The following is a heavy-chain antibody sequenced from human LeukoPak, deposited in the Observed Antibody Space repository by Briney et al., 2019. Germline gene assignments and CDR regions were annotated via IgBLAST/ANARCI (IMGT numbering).Heavy chain of an antibody. J-gene: IGHJ6*02. CDR3: AREDVTTGDPEAYGMDV. CDR2: INAGNGNT. Sequence: ASVKVSCKASGYTFTSYAMHWVRQAPGQGLEWMGWINAGNGNTKYSQKFQSRVTITRDTSASTAYMELSSLRSEDTAVYYCAREDVTTGDPEAYGMDVWGQGTTVTVSS. V-gene: IGHV1-3*01. CDR1: GYTFTSYA. D-gene: IGHD7-27*01.